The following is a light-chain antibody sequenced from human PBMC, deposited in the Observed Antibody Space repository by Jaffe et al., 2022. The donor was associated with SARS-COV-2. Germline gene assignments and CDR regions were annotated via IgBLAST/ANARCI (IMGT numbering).Light chain of an antibody. CDR3: QQSKSYPLS. CDR2: GAS. V-gene: IGKV1-16*01. CDR1: QAVSNH. Sequence: DIQMTQSPSSLSASVGDRVTITCRASQAVSNHLAWFQQKPGKAPKSLIYGASNLQSGVPSRFSGSGSGTDFNFTITSLHPEDFATYFCQQSKSYPLSFGPGTKVDIK. J-gene: IGKJ3*01.